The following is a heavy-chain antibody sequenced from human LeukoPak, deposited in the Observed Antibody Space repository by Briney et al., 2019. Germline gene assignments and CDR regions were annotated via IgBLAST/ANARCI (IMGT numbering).Heavy chain of an antibody. D-gene: IGHD3-10*01. CDR2: IIPIFGTA. CDR3: ARDFKTGYYYGSGLI. J-gene: IGHJ3*02. V-gene: IGHV1-69*06. Sequence: GASVKVSCKASGYTFTSYGISWVRQAPGQGLEWMGGIIPIFGTANYAQKFQGRVTITADKSTSTAYMELSSLRSEDTAVYYCARDFKTGYYYGSGLIWGQGTMVTVSS. CDR1: GYTFTSYG.